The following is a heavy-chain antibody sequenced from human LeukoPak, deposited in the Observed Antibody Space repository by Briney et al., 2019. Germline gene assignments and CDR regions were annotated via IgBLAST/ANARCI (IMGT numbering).Heavy chain of an antibody. CDR1: GASTTNYY. J-gene: IGHJ4*02. V-gene: IGHV4-59*01. D-gene: IGHD6-13*01. Sequence: SETLSLTCTVSGASTTNYYWSWIRQSPGKGLEWIGYIYYSGNTDYNPSLKSRVTISADTSKNQFSLKMSSMTAADTAVYYCAREREYSSSWYFDYWGQGALVTVSP. CDR2: IYYSGNT. CDR3: AREREYSSSWYFDY.